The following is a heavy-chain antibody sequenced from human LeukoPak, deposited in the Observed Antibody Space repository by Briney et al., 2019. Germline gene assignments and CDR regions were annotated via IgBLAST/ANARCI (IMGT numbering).Heavy chain of an antibody. J-gene: IGHJ4*02. V-gene: IGHV3-7*01. CDR1: GFTFSTYW. CDR3: ARDYGGSSPFDY. Sequence: GGSLRLSCAASGFTFSTYWMSWVRQAPGKGLEWVANINEDGSEKFHVGSVRGRFTISRDNAKNSLYLQMNSLRAEDTAVYYCARDYGGSSPFDYWGQGTLVTVSS. CDR2: INEDGSEK. D-gene: IGHD4-23*01.